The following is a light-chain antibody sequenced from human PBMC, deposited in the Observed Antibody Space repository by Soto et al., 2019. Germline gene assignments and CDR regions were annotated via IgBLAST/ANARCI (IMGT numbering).Light chain of an antibody. CDR2: EVS. CDR1: SSDVGGYNY. J-gene: IGLJ2*01. V-gene: IGLV2-8*01. Sequence: QSALTQPPSASGSPGQSVTISCTGTSSDVGGYNYVSWYQQHPDKAPKLMIYEVSKRPSGVPDRFSGSKSGNTASLTVSGLQTEDEADYYCSSYAGSNMVFGGGPSSPS. CDR3: SSYAGSNMV.